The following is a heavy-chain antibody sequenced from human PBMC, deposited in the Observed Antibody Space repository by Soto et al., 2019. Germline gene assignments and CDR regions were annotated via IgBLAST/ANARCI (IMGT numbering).Heavy chain of an antibody. D-gene: IGHD4-17*01. CDR2: IWYDGSNK. CDR3: ARENLRYFDF. V-gene: IGHV3-33*01. J-gene: IGHJ4*02. Sequence: QVQLVESGGGVVQPGRSVRLSCAASGFTFSSYGMHWVRQAPGKGLEWVAVIWYDGSNKYYADSVKGRFTVSRDNSKNTLYLQMQSLSAEDTAVYYCARENLRYFDFWGQGTLVTVSS. CDR1: GFTFSSYG.